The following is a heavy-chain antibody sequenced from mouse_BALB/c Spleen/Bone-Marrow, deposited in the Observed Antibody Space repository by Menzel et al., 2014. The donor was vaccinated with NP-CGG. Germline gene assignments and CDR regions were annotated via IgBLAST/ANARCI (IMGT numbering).Heavy chain of an antibody. Sequence: EVHLVESGGGLVQPGGSRKLSYAASGFTFSDYGMAWVRRAPGKGPEWVAFISNLAYSIYYTDTVTGRFTISRKNAKNTLYLEMSSLRSEDTAMYYCARALAYGSSFDYWGQGTTLTVSS. V-gene: IGHV5-15*02. CDR2: ISNLAYSI. J-gene: IGHJ2*01. CDR1: GFTFSDYG. D-gene: IGHD1-1*01. CDR3: ARALAYGSSFDY.